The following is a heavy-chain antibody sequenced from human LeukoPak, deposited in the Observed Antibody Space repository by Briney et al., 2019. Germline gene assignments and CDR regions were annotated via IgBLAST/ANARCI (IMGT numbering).Heavy chain of an antibody. Sequence: PVGSLRLSCAASGFIFSKYWMNWVRQAPGKGLEWVASISPDGSGKYHVDSVKGRLTISRDNARNSLYLQLNSVRVEDSAVYHCARGRSRGSYGLFDCWGQGTLVTVSS. CDR2: ISPDGSGK. CDR1: GFIFSKYW. CDR3: ARGRSRGSYGLFDC. V-gene: IGHV3-7*01. J-gene: IGHJ4*02. D-gene: IGHD3-22*01.